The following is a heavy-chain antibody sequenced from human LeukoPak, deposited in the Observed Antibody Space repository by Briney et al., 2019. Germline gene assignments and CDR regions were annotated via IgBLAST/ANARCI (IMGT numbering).Heavy chain of an antibody. J-gene: IGHJ4*02. CDR3: ATDIVVLMVYATDY. V-gene: IGHV1-24*01. CDR2: FDPEDGET. D-gene: IGHD2-8*01. Sequence: ASVKVSCKVSGYTLTELSMHWVRPAPGKGLAWMGGFDPEDGETIYAQKFQGRVTMTEDTPTDTAYMELSSLRSEDTAVYYCATDIVVLMVYATDYWGQGTLVTVSS. CDR1: GYTLTELS.